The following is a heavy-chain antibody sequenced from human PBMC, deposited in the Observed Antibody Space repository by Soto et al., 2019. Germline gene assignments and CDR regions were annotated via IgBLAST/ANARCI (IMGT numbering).Heavy chain of an antibody. D-gene: IGHD3-10*01. Sequence: QVQLVESGGGVVQPGRSLRLSCAASGFTFSSYGMHWVRQAPGKGLEWVAVISYDGSNKYYADSVKGRFTISRDNSKNPVNRQMEEMTAADTAVYYWAIGLYGSGSNHWYFDLWGRGTLVTVSS. J-gene: IGHJ2*01. CDR1: GFTFSSYG. CDR2: ISYDGSNK. V-gene: IGHV3-30*03. CDR3: AIGLYGSGSNHWYFDL.